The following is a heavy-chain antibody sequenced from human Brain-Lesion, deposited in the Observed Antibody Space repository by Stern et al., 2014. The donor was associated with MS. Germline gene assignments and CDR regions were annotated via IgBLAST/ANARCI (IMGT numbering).Heavy chain of an antibody. V-gene: IGHV4-61*02. Sequence: VHLVESGPGLVKPSQTLSLSCTVSGGSISSGGYYWSWIRQPAGKGLEWIGRIFNSGSTSYTPSLKSRVTISIDTSKNQFSLRLNSRTAADTAVYYCARGRVVPGFQYYATDVWGQGTTVIVSS. CDR3: ARGRVVPGFQYYATDV. CDR1: GGSISSGGYY. J-gene: IGHJ6*02. CDR2: IFNSGST. D-gene: IGHD2-2*01.